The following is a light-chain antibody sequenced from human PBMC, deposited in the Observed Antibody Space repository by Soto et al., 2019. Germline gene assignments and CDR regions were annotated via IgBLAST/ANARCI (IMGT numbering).Light chain of an antibody. Sequence: DIQLTQSPSTVSAAVGDRVTITCRASQSIKDWLAWYQQKPGEAPKLLISDAYNLASGVPSSFSGSRSGTEFTITISSLQPDDCAIYYCQQFNAYPWTFGQGTRVEIK. CDR1: QSIKDW. CDR2: DAY. J-gene: IGKJ1*01. CDR3: QQFNAYPWT. V-gene: IGKV1-5*01.